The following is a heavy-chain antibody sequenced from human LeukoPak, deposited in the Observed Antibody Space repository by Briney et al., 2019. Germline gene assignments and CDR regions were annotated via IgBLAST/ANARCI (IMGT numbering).Heavy chain of an antibody. D-gene: IGHD3-10*01. CDR3: ARGVGYYGHYYFDY. CDR2: IDTNTGDP. V-gene: IGHV7-4-1*02. CDR1: GGTFSSYA. J-gene: IGHJ4*02. Sequence: GSSVKVSCKASGGTFSSYAISWVRQAPGQGLEWMGWIDTNTGDPTYVQSFTGRFVFSLDTSVNTAYLQINNLKTDDTAMYYCARGVGYYGHYYFDYWGQGTLVTVSS.